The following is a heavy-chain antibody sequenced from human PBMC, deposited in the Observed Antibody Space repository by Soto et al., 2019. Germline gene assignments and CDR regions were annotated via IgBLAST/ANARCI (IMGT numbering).Heavy chain of an antibody. D-gene: IGHD1-7*01. Sequence: TSETLSLTCAVSGGSISGGGYSWSWIRQPPGKGLEWIGYIYHSGSTYYNPSLKSRVTISVDRSKNQFSLKLSSVTAADTAVYYCARTESGTFDPWGQGTLVTVSS. V-gene: IGHV4-30-2*01. J-gene: IGHJ5*02. CDR2: IYHSGST. CDR1: GGSISGGGYS. CDR3: ARTESGTFDP.